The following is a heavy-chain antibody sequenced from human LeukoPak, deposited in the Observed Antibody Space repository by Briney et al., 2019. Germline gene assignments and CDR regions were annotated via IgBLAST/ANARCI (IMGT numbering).Heavy chain of an antibody. CDR1: GFTFSSYA. CDR2: ISGSGGST. D-gene: IGHD3-3*01. V-gene: IGHV3-23*01. Sequence: PGGSLRLSCAASGFTFSSYAMSWVRQAPGKGLEWVSAISGSGGSTYYADSVKGRFTISRDNSKNTLYLQMNSLRAEDTAVYYCAKDLTSYYDFWSGYSGFDYWGQGTLVTVSS. J-gene: IGHJ4*02. CDR3: AKDLTSYYDFWSGYSGFDY.